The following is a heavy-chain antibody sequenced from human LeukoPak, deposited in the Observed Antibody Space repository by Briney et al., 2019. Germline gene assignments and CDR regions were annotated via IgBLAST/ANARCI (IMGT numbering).Heavy chain of an antibody. J-gene: IGHJ4*02. D-gene: IGHD3-10*01. Sequence: ASVKVSCKASGYTFTGYYMHWVRQAPGQGLEWMGWINPNSGGTNYAQKFQGRVTMTRDTSISTAYTELSRLRSDDTAVYYCARPAVGEGSFDYWGQGTLVTVSS. CDR3: ARPAVGEGSFDY. CDR1: GYTFTGYY. V-gene: IGHV1-2*02. CDR2: INPNSGGT.